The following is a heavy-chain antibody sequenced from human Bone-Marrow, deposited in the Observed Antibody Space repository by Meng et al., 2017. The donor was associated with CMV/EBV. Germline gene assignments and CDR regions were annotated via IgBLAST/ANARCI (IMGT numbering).Heavy chain of an antibody. CDR2: IYHSGST. V-gene: IGHV4-38-2*02. D-gene: IGHD3-10*01. CDR1: GYSISSGYY. J-gene: IGHJ4*02. CDR3: ARGWGRYYGSGSYYGGKYFDY. Sequence: SETLSLTCTVSGYSISSGYYWGWIRQPPGKGLEWIGSIYHSGSTYYNPSLKSRVTISVDTSKNQFSLKLSSVTAADTAVYYCARGWGRYYGSGSYYGGKYFDYWGQGTLVTVSS.